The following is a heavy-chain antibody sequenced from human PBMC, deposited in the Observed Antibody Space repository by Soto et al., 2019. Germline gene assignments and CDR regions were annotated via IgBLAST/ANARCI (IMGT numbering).Heavy chain of an antibody. CDR3: AGGGSVVVVPAARNWCYP. CDR1: RGTFSSYA. D-gene: IGHD2-2*01. J-gene: IGHJ5*02. V-gene: IGHV1-69*01. CDR2: IIPIFGTA. Sequence: QVQLVQSGAAVKKPGSSVKVSCKASRGTFSSYAISWVRQAPGQGLEWLGVIIPIFGTANYAQKFQGRVPITADESTSTADMERSSRRSEDTAVYYCAGGGSVVVVPAARNWCYPWGQGTLVTVSS.